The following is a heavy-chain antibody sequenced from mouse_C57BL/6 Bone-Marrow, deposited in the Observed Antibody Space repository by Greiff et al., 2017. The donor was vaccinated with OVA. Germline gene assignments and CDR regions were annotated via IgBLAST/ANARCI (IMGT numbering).Heavy chain of an antibody. CDR3: TGGYDWYFDV. D-gene: IGHD2-2*01. CDR1: GYTFTDYE. V-gene: IGHV1-15*01. CDR2: IDPETGGT. Sequence: VQLVESGAELVRPGASVTLSCKASGYTFTDYEMHWVKQTPVHGLEWIGAIDPETGGTAYNQKFKGKAILTADKSSSTAYMELRSLTSEDSAVYYCTGGYDWYFDVWGTGTTVTVSS. J-gene: IGHJ1*03.